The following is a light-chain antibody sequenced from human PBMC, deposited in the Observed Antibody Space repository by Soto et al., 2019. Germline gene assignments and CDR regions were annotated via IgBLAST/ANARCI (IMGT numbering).Light chain of an antibody. Sequence: DIQMTQSPSTLSASVGDRVTITCRASQSVSNWLAWYQQKPGKAPKLLIYKASSLESGVPSRFSGSGSGTEFHLTISSLQPDDFATDYCQQYNSYTYTFGQGTKLEIK. CDR1: QSVSNW. J-gene: IGKJ2*01. CDR3: QQYNSYTYT. CDR2: KAS. V-gene: IGKV1-5*03.